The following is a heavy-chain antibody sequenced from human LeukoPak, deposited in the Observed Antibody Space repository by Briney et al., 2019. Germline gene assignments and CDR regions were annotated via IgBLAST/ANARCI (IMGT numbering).Heavy chain of an antibody. CDR3: ARVSCCGYYYYMDV. CDR1: GGSISSYY. V-gene: IGHV4-4*07. D-gene: IGHD2-15*01. CDR2: IYTSGST. Sequence: SEALSLTCTVSGGSISSYYWSWIRQPAGKGLEWIGRIYTSGSTNYNPSLKSRVTISVDKSKNQFSLKLSSVTAADTAVYYCARVSCCGYYYYMDVWGKGTTVTVSS. J-gene: IGHJ6*03.